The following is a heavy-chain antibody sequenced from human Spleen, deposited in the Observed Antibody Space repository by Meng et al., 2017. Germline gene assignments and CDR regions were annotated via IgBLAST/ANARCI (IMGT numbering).Heavy chain of an antibody. CDR2: IKPQSGDT. CDR1: GYTCTAYY. CDR3: ARGGELDS. J-gene: IGHJ4*02. Sequence: QVQLVQSGAELKTPGASVRVSCKSSGYTCTAYYIHWVRRAPGQGLEWMGHIKPQSGDTLYAQKFQGRVTMTRNTSISTAYMELSSLRSEDTAVYYCARGGELDSWGQGTLVTVSS. V-gene: IGHV1-8*02.